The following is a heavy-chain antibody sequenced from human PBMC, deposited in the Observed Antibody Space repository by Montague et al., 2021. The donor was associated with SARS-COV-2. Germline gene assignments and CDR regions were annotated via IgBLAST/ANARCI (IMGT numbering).Heavy chain of an antibody. Sequence: TLSLTCAVYGGSFSGYYWSWIRQPPGKGLEWIGEINHSGSTNYNPSLKSRVTISVDTSKNQFSLKLSSVTAADTAVYYCASLTLGYCSSTSCYSDWVDPWGQGTLVTVSS. CDR2: INHSGST. D-gene: IGHD2-2*02. CDR1: GGSFSGYY. CDR3: ASLTLGYCSSTSCYSDWVDP. V-gene: IGHV4-34*01. J-gene: IGHJ5*02.